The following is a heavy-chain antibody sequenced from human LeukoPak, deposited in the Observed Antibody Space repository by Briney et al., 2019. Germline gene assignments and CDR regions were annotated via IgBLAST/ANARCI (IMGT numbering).Heavy chain of an antibody. J-gene: IGHJ4*02. D-gene: IGHD3-3*01. CDR2: IRYDGSNK. CDR3: AKSGRYYDFWSGYYVDY. Sequence: PGGSLRLSCAASGFTFSNYDMYWVRQAPGKGLEWVAFIRYDGSNKYYADSVKGRFTISRDNSKNTLYLQMNSLRAEDTAVYYCAKSGRYYDFWSGYYVDYWGQGTLVTVSS. V-gene: IGHV3-30*02. CDR1: GFTFSNYD.